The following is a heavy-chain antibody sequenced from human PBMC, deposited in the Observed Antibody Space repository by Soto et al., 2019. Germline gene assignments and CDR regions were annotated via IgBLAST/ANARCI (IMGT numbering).Heavy chain of an antibody. CDR1: GRPISIFS. CDR3: ARDLGRDAYFDY. V-gene: IGHV4-59*01. J-gene: IGHJ4*02. CDR2: IYYSGST. Sequence: SDPLSRTSSTSGRPISIFSWSGFRHPPGKGLEWIGYIYYSGSTNYNPSLKSRVTISVDTSKNQFSLKLSSVTAADTAVYYSARDLGRDAYFDYWGQGTLVTVS.